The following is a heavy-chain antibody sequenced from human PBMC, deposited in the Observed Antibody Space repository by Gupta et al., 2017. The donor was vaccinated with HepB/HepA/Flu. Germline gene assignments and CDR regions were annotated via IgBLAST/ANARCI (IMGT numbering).Heavy chain of an antibody. Sequence: QITLKESGPTLIIPTQTLTLTCTFSGFSLTTSGVSVGWIRQPPGKALEWLALIYWDDDRRHSPSLKSRLSITKDTSKNQVVLTMTNIDPVDTATYYCVHRYCSSTSCDYFDSWGQGTLVTVSS. CDR1: GFSLTTSGVS. CDR3: VHRYCSSTSCDYFDS. J-gene: IGHJ4*02. CDR2: IYWDDDR. D-gene: IGHD2-2*01. V-gene: IGHV2-5*02.